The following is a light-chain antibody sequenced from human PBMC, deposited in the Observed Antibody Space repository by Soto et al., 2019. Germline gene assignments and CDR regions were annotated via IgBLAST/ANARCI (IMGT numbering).Light chain of an antibody. CDR2: GAS. V-gene: IGKV3-20*01. Sequence: EIVLTQSPGTLPLSPGERATLSCRASQSVSSSLAWYQQKPGQAPRLLIYGASTRATDIPDRFRGSGSGTDFTLTISTLEPEDFAVYYCQQYGSSPWTFGQGTKVDI. CDR1: QSVSSS. J-gene: IGKJ1*01. CDR3: QQYGSSPWT.